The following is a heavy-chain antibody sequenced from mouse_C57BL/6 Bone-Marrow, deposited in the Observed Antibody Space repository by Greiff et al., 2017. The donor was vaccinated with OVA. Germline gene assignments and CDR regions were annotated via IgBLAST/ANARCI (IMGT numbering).Heavy chain of an antibody. V-gene: IGHV5-6*02. Sequence: EVKLVESGGDLVKPGGSLKLSCAASGFTFSSYGMSWVRQTPDKRLEWVATISSGGSYTYYPDSVKGRFTISSDNAKNTLYLQMSSLKSEDTAMYYCARYFHYYGSSLDYWGQGTTLTVSS. D-gene: IGHD1-1*01. CDR3: ARYFHYYGSSLDY. J-gene: IGHJ2*01. CDR2: ISSGGSYT. CDR1: GFTFSSYG.